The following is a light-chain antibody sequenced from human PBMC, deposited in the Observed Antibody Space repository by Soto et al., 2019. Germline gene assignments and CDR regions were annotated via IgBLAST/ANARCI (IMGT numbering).Light chain of an antibody. CDR3: KQYGSSPPYT. Sequence: ENVLTQSPGTLSLSPGERATLSCRASQSISSSYLAWYQQKPGQAPKLLIYGASNRATGIPDRFSGSGSGTDFTLTISRLAPEDFAVYYCKQYGSSPPYTFGQGTKLEIK. CDR1: QSISSSY. V-gene: IGKV3-20*01. CDR2: GAS. J-gene: IGKJ2*01.